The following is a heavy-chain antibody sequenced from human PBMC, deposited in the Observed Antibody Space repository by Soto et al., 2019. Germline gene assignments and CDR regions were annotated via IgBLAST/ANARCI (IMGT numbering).Heavy chain of an antibody. V-gene: IGHV4-34*01. CDR3: ASPPPLTVQTIEAEFFQH. CDR1: GGSFSGYY. J-gene: IGHJ1*01. D-gene: IGHD2-15*01. Sequence: SETLSLTCAVYGGSFSGYYWSWIRQPPGKGLEWIGEINHSGSTNYNPSLKSRVTISVDTSKNQFSLKLSSVTAADTAVYYCASPPPLTVQTIEAEFFQHWGQGALVTVSS. CDR2: INHSGST.